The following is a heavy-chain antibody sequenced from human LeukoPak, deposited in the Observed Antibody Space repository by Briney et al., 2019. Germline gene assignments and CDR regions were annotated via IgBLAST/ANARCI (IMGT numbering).Heavy chain of an antibody. D-gene: IGHD4-17*01. CDR3: ARDPTVNVDY. CDR1: GFTVSSNY. V-gene: IGHV3-66*02. CDR2: IYSGGPT. J-gene: IGHJ4*02. Sequence: GGSLRLSCAASGFTVSSNYMSWVRQAPGKGLEWVSVIYSGGPTYYADSVKGRFTISRDNSKNTLYLQMNSLRAEDTAVYYCARDPTVNVDYWGQGTLATVSS.